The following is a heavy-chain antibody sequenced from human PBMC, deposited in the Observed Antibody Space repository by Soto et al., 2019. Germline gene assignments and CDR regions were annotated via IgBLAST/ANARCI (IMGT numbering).Heavy chain of an antibody. CDR2: ISISGGST. CDR3: AKEGCSGGSCYWNYGLDV. Sequence: EVQLLESGGGLVQPGGSLRLSCAGSGFTFRSYAMSWVRQAPGKGLEWVSSISISGGSTYYADPVKGRFTLLRDNSKNMLYLQMNSLRSEDTAVYYCAKEGCSGGSCYWNYGLDVWGQGTTVTVSS. V-gene: IGHV3-23*01. CDR1: GFTFRSYA. D-gene: IGHD2-15*01. J-gene: IGHJ6*02.